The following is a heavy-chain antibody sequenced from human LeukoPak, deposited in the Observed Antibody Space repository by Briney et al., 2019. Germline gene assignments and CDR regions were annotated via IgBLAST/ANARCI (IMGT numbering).Heavy chain of an antibody. CDR3: ARLYSTGWYDY. D-gene: IGHD6-19*01. J-gene: IGHJ4*02. CDR2: IDRDDNQ. CDR1: GFSLSTSAMR. V-gene: IGHV2-70*04. Sequence: SGPSLVKLTQTLTLTCTFSGFSLSTSAMRVSWIRHPPGKSLEWLARIDRDDNQFYSTSLKTRLTISKDTSKNQVVLRMTNMDPVDTATYYCARLYSTGWYDYWGQGTLVTVSS.